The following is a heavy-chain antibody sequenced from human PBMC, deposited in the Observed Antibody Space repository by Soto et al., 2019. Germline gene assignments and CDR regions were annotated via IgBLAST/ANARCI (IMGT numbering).Heavy chain of an antibody. CDR2: IIPILGIA. CDR1: GGTFSSYT. J-gene: IGHJ4*02. V-gene: IGHV1-69*02. Sequence: ASVKVSCKASGGTFSSYTISWVRQAPGQGLEWMGRIIPILGIANYAQKFQGRVTITADKSTSTAYMELSSLRSEDTAVYYCARGPRRYCSGGSCYSHDYHFDYWGQGTLVTVSS. CDR3: ARGPRRYCSGGSCYSHDYHFDY. D-gene: IGHD2-15*01.